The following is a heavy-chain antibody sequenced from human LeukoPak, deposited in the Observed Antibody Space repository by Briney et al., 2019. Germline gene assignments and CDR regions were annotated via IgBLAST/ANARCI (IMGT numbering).Heavy chain of an antibody. CDR3: ARDDDFQFDS. D-gene: IGHD1-1*01. Sequence: SVKVSCKASGYTFTGYYMHWVRQAPGQGLEWMGWINPNTGGTNYAPKFQGRVTMTRDTSISTAYMVLSSLTFDDTAVYYCARDDDFQFDSWGQGTLVTVSS. CDR2: INPNTGGT. V-gene: IGHV1-2*02. J-gene: IGHJ4*02. CDR1: GYTFTGYY.